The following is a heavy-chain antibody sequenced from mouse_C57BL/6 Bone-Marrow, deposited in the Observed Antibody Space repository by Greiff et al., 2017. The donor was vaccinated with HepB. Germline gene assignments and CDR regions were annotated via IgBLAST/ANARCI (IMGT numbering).Heavy chain of an antibody. CDR2: IDPENGDT. V-gene: IGHV14-4*01. J-gene: IGHJ3*01. Sequence: DVQLQESGAELVRPGASVKLSCTASGFNIKDDYMHWVKQRPEQGLEWIGWIDPENGDTEYASKFQGKATITADTSSNTAYLQLSSLTSEDTAVYYCTTDYTAYWGQGTLVTVSA. D-gene: IGHD2-12*01. CDR3: TTDYTAY. CDR1: GFNIKDDY.